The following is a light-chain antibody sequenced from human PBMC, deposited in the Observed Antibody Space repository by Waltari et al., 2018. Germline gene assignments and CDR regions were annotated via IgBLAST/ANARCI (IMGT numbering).Light chain of an antibody. CDR1: ALPNEY. Sequence: SYELTQAPSVSVSPGQTARITCSGDALPNEYVYWYQQKPGQAPVLVIYKDTERPSGIPVRFSGSSAGTTVSLTISGVQAEDGADYYCQSADSSGSYVVFGGGTKLTVL. CDR3: QSADSSGSYVV. CDR2: KDT. J-gene: IGLJ2*01. V-gene: IGLV3-25*03.